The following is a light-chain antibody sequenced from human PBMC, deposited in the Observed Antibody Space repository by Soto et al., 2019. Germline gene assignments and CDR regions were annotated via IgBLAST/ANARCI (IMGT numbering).Light chain of an antibody. CDR2: GAS. CDR1: QTLISNY. J-gene: IGKJ1*01. V-gene: IGKV3-20*01. CDR3: QQCGTSWT. Sequence: EIVLTQSPGTLSLSPGERATLSCRASQTLISNYFAWYQQKPGQAPRLLIYGASSRATGIPDRFSGSGSGTDFTLTISRLEPEDFAVYSCQQCGTSWTFGQGTKVEI.